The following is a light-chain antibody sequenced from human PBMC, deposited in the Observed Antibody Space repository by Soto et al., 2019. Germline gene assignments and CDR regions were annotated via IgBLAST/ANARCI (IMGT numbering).Light chain of an antibody. CDR3: QVWDDSSHRVI. CDR1: NIGAKS. Sequence: SYELTQPRSVSVAPGQTARIPCGADNIGAKSVHWYQQKPGQAPVLVLYNNNDRPSGIPERFSGSNSVSTATLAISRVEAGDEADFYCQVWDDSSHRVIFGGGTKLTVL. CDR2: NNN. V-gene: IGLV3-21*02. J-gene: IGLJ2*01.